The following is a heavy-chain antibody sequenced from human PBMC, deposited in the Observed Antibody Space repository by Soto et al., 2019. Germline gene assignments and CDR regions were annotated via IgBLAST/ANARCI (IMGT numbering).Heavy chain of an antibody. J-gene: IGHJ6*02. CDR1: GGSISSGDYY. CDR3: ARTRAARSKYYYYGMDV. D-gene: IGHD6-6*01. Sequence: QVQLQESGPGLVKPSQTLSLTCTVSGGSISSGDYYWSWIRQPPGKGLEWIGYVYYSGSTYYNPSLKIRVTISVDTSKNQFSLKLSSVTAADTAVYYCARTRAARSKYYYYGMDVWGQGTTVTVSS. CDR2: VYYSGST. V-gene: IGHV4-30-4*01.